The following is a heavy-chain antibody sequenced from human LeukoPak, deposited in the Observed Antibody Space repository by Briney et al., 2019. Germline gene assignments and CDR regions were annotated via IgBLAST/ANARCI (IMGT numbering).Heavy chain of an antibody. CDR2: INHSGST. CDR3: ASPYGSGDAFDI. Sequence: PSETLSLTCAVCGGSFSGYYWSWIRQPPGKGLEWIGEINHSGSTNYNPSLKSRVTISVDTSKNQFSLKLSSVTAADTAVYYCASPYGSGDAFDIWGQGTMVTVSS. CDR1: GGSFSGYY. D-gene: IGHD3-10*01. J-gene: IGHJ3*02. V-gene: IGHV4-34*01.